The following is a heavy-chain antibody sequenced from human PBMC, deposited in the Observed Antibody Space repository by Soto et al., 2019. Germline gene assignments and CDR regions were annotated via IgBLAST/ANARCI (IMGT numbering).Heavy chain of an antibody. CDR1: GYRFATFW. CDR3: ARVVGTATDY. Sequence: GESLKISCKGSGYRFATFWTTWVRQMPGKGLEWMGKIDPTDSHTKYSPSFQGHVTISTDKSISTVYLQWSSLMAADTAIYYCARVVGTATDYWGQGTLVTVSS. V-gene: IGHV5-10-1*01. J-gene: IGHJ4*02. D-gene: IGHD1-26*01. CDR2: IDPTDSHT.